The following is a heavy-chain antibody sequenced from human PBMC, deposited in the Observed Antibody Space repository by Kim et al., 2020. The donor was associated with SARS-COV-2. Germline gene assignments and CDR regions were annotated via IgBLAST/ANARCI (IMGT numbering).Heavy chain of an antibody. CDR3: ARLLGYCSGGSCYVYAFDI. V-gene: IGHV4-59*13. CDR2: IYYSGSA. CDR1: GGSISSYY. J-gene: IGHJ3*02. D-gene: IGHD2-15*01. Sequence: SETLSLTCTVSGGSISSYYWSWIRQPPGKGLEWIGYIYYSGSANYNPSLKSRVTISVDTSKNQFSLKLSSVTAADTAVYYCARLLGYCSGGSCYVYAFDIWGQGTMVTVSS.